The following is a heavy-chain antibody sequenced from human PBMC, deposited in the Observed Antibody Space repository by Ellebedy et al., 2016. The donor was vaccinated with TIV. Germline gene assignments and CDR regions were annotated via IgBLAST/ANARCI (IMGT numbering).Heavy chain of an antibody. Sequence: GESLKISCAASGLTFSSHSMNWVRQAPGKGLECVSCIGTTGNTVYYADSVKGRFTISRDNAMNSLYLEMNSLRDEDTAVYYCARVRGTYAYGMDVWGQGTTVTVSS. CDR2: IGTTGNTV. CDR3: ARVRGTYAYGMDV. V-gene: IGHV3-48*02. CDR1: GLTFSSHS. D-gene: IGHD3-16*01. J-gene: IGHJ6*02.